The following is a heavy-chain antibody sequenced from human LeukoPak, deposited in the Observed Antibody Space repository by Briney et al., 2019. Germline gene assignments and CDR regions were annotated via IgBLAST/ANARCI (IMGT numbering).Heavy chain of an antibody. Sequence: ASVKVSCKVSGYALTELSMHWVRQAPGKGLEGMGGFDPEDGETIYAQKFQGRVTMTEDTSTDTAYVELSSLRSEDTAVYYCATKPYSITMVRGVPPGDYYGMDVWGQGTTVTVSS. J-gene: IGHJ6*02. CDR1: GYALTELS. CDR2: FDPEDGET. CDR3: ATKPYSITMVRGVPPGDYYGMDV. D-gene: IGHD3-10*01. V-gene: IGHV1-24*01.